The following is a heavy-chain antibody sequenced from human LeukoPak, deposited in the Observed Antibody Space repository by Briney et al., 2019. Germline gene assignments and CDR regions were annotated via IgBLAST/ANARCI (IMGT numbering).Heavy chain of an antibody. CDR2: ISGGGGST. CDR3: AKGGYCSSTSCYVGWFDP. J-gene: IGHJ5*02. D-gene: IGHD2-2*01. V-gene: IGHV3-23*01. CDR1: GFTFSSYV. Sequence: GVSLRLSCAASGFTFSSYVMNWVRQAPGKGLEWVSVISGGGGSTYYADSVKGRFTISRDNSKNTLFLRMNSLRAEDTAVYYCAKGGYCSSTSCYVGWFDPWGRGTLVTVSS.